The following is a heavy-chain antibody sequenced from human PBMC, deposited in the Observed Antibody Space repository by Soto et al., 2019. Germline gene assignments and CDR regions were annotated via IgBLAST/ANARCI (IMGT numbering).Heavy chain of an antibody. D-gene: IGHD2-2*01. J-gene: IGHJ5*02. CDR1: GFTFSSYA. CDR3: AKDSYIVVVPAATNTNNTWFDP. Sequence: WGSLRLSCAASGFTFSSYAMSWVRQAPGKGLEWVSAISGSGGSTYYADSVKGRFTISRDNSKNTLYLQMNSLRAEDTAVYYCAKDSYIVVVPAATNTNNTWFDPWGQGTLVTVSS. CDR2: ISGSGGST. V-gene: IGHV3-23*01.